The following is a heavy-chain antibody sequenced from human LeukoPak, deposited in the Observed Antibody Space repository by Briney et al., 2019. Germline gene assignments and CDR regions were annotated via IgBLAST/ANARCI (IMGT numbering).Heavy chain of an antibody. Sequence: PGESLKISCKGSGYSFTSYWIGWVRQMPGKGLVWMGIIYPGDSDTRYSPSFQGQVTISADKSISTAYLQWSSLKASDTAMYYCARHPHGGYCSGGSCFRTDYYYYMDVWGKGTTVTVSS. CDR1: GYSFTSYW. D-gene: IGHD2-15*01. CDR3: ARHPHGGYCSGGSCFRTDYYYYMDV. CDR2: IYPGDSDT. J-gene: IGHJ6*03. V-gene: IGHV5-51*01.